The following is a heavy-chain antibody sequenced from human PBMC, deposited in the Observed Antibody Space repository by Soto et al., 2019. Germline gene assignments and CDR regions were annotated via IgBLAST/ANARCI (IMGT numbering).Heavy chain of an antibody. V-gene: IGHV3-7*03. D-gene: IGHD3-10*01. CDR2: IKQDGSEK. CDR1: GFTFSSYW. CDR3: ERDTSRDSDHGLDL. J-gene: IGHJ6*02. Sequence: GWSLRLSCAASGFTFSSYWMSWVRQAPGKGLEWVANIKQDGSEKYYVDSVKGRFTISRDNAKNSLYLQMNSLRAEDTAVYYCERDTSRDSDHGLDLWGQGTTVTVSS.